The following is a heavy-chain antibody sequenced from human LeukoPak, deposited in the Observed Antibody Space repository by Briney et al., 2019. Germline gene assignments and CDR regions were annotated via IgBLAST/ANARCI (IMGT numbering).Heavy chain of an antibody. J-gene: IGHJ4*02. D-gene: IGHD4-23*01. CDR3: ARDLYGGNSGDY. CDR2: ISSSSSYI. Sequence: GGSLRLSCAASGFTFSSYSMNWVRQAPGKGLEWVSSISSSSSYIYYADSVKGRFTISRDNAKNSLYLQMNSLRVEDTAVYYCARDLYGGNSGDYWGQGTLVTVSS. CDR1: GFTFSSYS. V-gene: IGHV3-21*01.